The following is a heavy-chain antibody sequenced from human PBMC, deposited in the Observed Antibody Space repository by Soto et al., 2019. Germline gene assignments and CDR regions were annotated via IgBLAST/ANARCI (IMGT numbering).Heavy chain of an antibody. J-gene: IGHJ6*02. Sequence: EVQLVESGGGLVQPGGSLRLSCAASGFTFSSYWMSWVRQAPGKGLEWVANIKQDGSEKDYVDSVKGRFTISRDNAKNSLYLQMNSLRAEDTAVYYCARSVWFGELLHYYYYGMDVWGQGTTVTVSS. CDR3: ARSVWFGELLHYYYYGMDV. CDR2: IKQDGSEK. CDR1: GFTFSSYW. D-gene: IGHD3-10*01. V-gene: IGHV3-7*05.